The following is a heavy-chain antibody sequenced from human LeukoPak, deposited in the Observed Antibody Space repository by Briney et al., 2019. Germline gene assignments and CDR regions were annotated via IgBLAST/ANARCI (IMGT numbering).Heavy chain of an antibody. D-gene: IGHD3-22*01. CDR2: IRYDGSNK. CDR3: ANLYYYDSSGYFDY. V-gene: IGHV3-30*02. Sequence: PGGSLRLSCAASGFTFSSYGMYWVRQAPGKGLEWVAFIRYDGSNKYYADSVKGRFTISRDNSKNTLYLQMNSLRAEDTAVYYCANLYYYDSSGYFDYWGQGTLVTVAS. CDR1: GFTFSSYG. J-gene: IGHJ4*02.